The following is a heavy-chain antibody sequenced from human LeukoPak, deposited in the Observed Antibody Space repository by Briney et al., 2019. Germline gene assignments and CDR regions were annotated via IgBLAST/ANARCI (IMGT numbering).Heavy chain of an antibody. CDR1: GYTFTSYA. V-gene: IGHV7-4-1*02. D-gene: IGHD5-18*01. CDR2: INTNTGNP. Sequence: EASVKVSCKASGYTFTSYAMNWVRQAPGQGLEWMGWINTNTGNPTHAQGFTGRFVFSLDTSVSTAYLQISSLKAEDTAVYYCARVQDTAMVPHYYGMDVWGQGTTVTVSS. CDR3: ARVQDTAMVPHYYGMDV. J-gene: IGHJ6*02.